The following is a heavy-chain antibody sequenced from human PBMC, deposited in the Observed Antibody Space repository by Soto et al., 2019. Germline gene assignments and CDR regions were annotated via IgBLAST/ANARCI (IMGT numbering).Heavy chain of an antibody. CDR2: ISASGGST. D-gene: IGHD4-4*01. CDR3: ARYDYNGYYFDY. V-gene: IGHV1-46*02. J-gene: IGHJ4*02. CDR1: GYTFYSHS. Sequence: ASVQVSCKASGYTFYSHSISWVRQAPGQGYEWMGIISASGGSTTYAQKFQGRVTMTRDTSTTTVYMELSSLKSEDTAVYYCARYDYNGYYFDYWGQGTLVTVSS.